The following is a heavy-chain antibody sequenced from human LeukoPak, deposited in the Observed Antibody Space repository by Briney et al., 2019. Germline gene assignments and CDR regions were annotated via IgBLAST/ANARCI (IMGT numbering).Heavy chain of an antibody. J-gene: IGHJ6*02. CDR2: NYYSGST. V-gene: IGHV4-59*01. Sequence: SETLSLTCTVSGGSISSYYWSWIRQPPGKGLEWIGYNYYSGSTNYNPSLKSRVTISVDTSKNQFSLKLSSVTAADTAVYYCARVLRYFDWSHTRYYYYGMDVWGQGTTVTVSS. CDR1: GGSISSYY. CDR3: ARVLRYFDWSHTRYYYYGMDV. D-gene: IGHD3-9*01.